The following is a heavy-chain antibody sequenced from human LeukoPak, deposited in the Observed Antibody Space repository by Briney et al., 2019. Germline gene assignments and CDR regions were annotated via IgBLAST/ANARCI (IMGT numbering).Heavy chain of an antibody. CDR3: AKRVGHATGRFMGENWFDP. Sequence: GGSLRLSCAASGFTFSSYAMSWVRQAPGKGLEWVSAISGSGGSTYYADSVKGRFTISRDNSKNTLYLQMNSLRAQDTAVYYCAKRVGHATGRFMGENWFDPWGQGTLVTVSS. CDR2: ISGSGGST. J-gene: IGHJ5*02. V-gene: IGHV3-23*01. D-gene: IGHD3-3*01. CDR1: GFTFSSYA.